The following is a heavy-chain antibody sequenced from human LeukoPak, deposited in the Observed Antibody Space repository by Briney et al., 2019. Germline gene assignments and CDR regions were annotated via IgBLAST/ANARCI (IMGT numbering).Heavy chain of an antibody. CDR1: GYSFTSYW. V-gene: IGHV5-51*01. D-gene: IGHD3-10*01. J-gene: IGHJ4*02. CDR3: ARHYQNSGGFGERFDY. Sequence: GESLTISCKGYGYSFTSYWSGWVRQLPGKGLEWIGIIYPGESDTSYSPSLQGHATIVANTSISSSYMQWTSMTAADTAIYYCARHYQNSGGFGERFDYWGQGTLVSVSS. CDR2: IYPGESDT.